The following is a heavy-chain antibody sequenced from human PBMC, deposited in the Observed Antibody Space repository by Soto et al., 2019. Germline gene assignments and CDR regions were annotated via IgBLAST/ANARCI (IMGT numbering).Heavy chain of an antibody. CDR2: VIPIFGTA. Sequence: GASVKVSCKASGGTFSSYAISWVRQAPGQGLEWMGGVIPIFGTANYAQKFQGRVTITADESTSTAYMELSSLRSEDTAVYYCASSTGGYCSSTSCYTGRDWGQGTLVTVSS. CDR3: ASSTGGYCSSTSCYTGRD. J-gene: IGHJ4*02. V-gene: IGHV1-69*13. CDR1: GGTFSSYA. D-gene: IGHD2-2*02.